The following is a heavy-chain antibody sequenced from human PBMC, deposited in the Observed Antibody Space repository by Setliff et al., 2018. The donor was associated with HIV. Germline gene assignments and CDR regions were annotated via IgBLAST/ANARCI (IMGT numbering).Heavy chain of an antibody. J-gene: IGHJ4*02. CDR2: ISSGSRTI. Sequence: GGSLRLSCAASGFTFSSYSMNWVRQAPGKGPEWVSYISSGSRTIYYADSVKGRFTISRDNAKSSLYLHMNSLRAEDTAVYYCATSKQWLIKSPLDYWGQGTLVTVSS. D-gene: IGHD6-19*01. CDR3: ATSKQWLIKSPLDY. V-gene: IGHV3-48*01. CDR1: GFTFSSYS.